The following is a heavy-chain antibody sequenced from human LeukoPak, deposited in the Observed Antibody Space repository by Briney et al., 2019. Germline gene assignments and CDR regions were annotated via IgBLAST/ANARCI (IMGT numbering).Heavy chain of an antibody. CDR2: IFYSGNA. J-gene: IGHJ6*02. V-gene: IGHV4-61*05. CDR3: ARRGRYGAGPLHYYYGMDV. CDR1: GDSISSSSYY. Sequence: SETLSLTCIVSGDSISSSSYYWSWIRQPPGKGLEWIGYIFYSGNANYNPSLKSRVTISVDTSKSQFSLRLSSVTAADTAVYYCARRGRYGAGPLHYYYGMDVWGQGTTVTVSS. D-gene: IGHD5-18*01.